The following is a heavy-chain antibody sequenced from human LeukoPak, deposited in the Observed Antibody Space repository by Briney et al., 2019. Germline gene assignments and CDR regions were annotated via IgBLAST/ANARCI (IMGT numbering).Heavy chain of an antibody. CDR1: GYTFTGYY. J-gene: IGHJ6*02. V-gene: IGHV1-2*02. CDR2: INPDSGGT. Sequence: ASVKVSCKASGYTFTGYYMHWVRQAPGQGLEWMGWINPDSGGTNYAQKFQGRVTMTRGTSISTAYMELSRLRSDDTAVYYCTRDDYGDYAAGYYGMDVWGQGTTVTVSS. CDR3: TRDDYGDYAAGYYGMDV. D-gene: IGHD4-17*01.